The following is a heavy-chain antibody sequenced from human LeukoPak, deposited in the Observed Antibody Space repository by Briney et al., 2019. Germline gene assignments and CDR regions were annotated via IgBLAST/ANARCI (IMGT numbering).Heavy chain of an antibody. CDR3: ARVGIKWLQPTLDFDY. CDR2: INPNSGGT. CDR1: GYTFTGYY. V-gene: IGHV1-2*02. D-gene: IGHD5-18*01. J-gene: IGHJ4*02. Sequence: GASVKVSCKASGYTFTGYYMHWVRQAPGQGLEWMGWINPNSGGTNYAQKFQGRVTMTRDTSISTAYMELSRLRSDDTAVYYCARVGIKWLQPTLDFDYWGQGTLVTVSS.